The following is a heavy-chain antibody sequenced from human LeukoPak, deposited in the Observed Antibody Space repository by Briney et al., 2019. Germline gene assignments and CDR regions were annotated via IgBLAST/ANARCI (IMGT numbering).Heavy chain of an antibody. CDR1: GFIFSDHY. D-gene: IGHD7-27*01. Sequence: GESLRLTCAASGFIFSDHYMSWIRQAPGKGLEWISYISGSGDTIYYADSVKGRFTISRDNAKNSLYLLMNSLRAEDTAVYYCARAWGSADYWGQGTLVTVSS. CDR3: ARAWGSADY. CDR2: ISGSGDTI. J-gene: IGHJ4*02. V-gene: IGHV3-11*01.